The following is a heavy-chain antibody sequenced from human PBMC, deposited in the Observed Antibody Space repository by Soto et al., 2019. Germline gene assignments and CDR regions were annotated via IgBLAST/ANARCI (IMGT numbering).Heavy chain of an antibody. CDR1: GGSISSYN. CDR2: IYYSGST. V-gene: IGHV4-59*01. Sequence: SETLSLTCTVSGGSISSYNWSWNRQPPGKGLEWIGYIYYSGSTNYNPSLKSRVTISVDTSKNQFSLKLSSVTAADTAVYYCAREGYYYDGSGYGPPSTGMDVWCQGATVTVSS. D-gene: IGHD3-22*01. J-gene: IGHJ6*02. CDR3: AREGYYYDGSGYGPPSTGMDV.